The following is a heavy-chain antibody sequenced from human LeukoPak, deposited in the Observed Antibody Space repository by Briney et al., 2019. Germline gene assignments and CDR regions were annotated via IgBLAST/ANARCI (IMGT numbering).Heavy chain of an antibody. CDR2: IYTSGST. CDR3: ARDRYVSRYEWELLMDAFDI. Sequence: SETLSLTCTVSGGSISSYYWSWIRQPAGKGLEWIGRIYTSGSTNYNPSLKSRVTMSVDTSKNQFSLKLSSVTAADTAVYYCARDRYVSRYEWELLMDAFDIWGQGTMVTVSS. V-gene: IGHV4-4*07. CDR1: GGSISSYY. J-gene: IGHJ3*02. D-gene: IGHD1-26*01.